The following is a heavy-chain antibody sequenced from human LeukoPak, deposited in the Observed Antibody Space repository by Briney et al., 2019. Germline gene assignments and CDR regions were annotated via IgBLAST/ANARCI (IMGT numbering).Heavy chain of an antibody. D-gene: IGHD5-18*01. Sequence: ASVKVSCKASGYTFTRYYMHWVRQAPGQGLEWMGIINPSVGSTTYAQKFQGRVTMTRNTSTSTVYMELSSLRSEDTAVYYCARERIQRGAFDIWGQGTMVTVSS. CDR1: GYTFTRYY. CDR3: ARERIQRGAFDI. J-gene: IGHJ3*02. V-gene: IGHV1-46*01. CDR2: INPSVGST.